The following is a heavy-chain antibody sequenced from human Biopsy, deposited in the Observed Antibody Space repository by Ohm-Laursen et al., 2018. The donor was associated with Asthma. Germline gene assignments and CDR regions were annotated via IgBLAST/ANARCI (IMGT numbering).Heavy chain of an antibody. D-gene: IGHD3-3*01. Sequence: SETLSLTCTVSGGSVSSGSYCWSWIRQPPGKGLAWVSYISYSGSTDYNPSLKSRLTISMDTSKNQFSLKLSSVTAADVAVYYCARRITIFGVVAYFDYWGQGTLVTVSS. J-gene: IGHJ4*02. CDR2: ISYSGST. V-gene: IGHV4-61*01. CDR3: ARRITIFGVVAYFDY. CDR1: GGSVSSGSYC.